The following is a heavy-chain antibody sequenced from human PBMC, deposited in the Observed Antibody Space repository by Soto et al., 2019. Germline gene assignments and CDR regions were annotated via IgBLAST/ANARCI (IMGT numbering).Heavy chain of an antibody. CDR2: IYYRGST. CDR3: ARHVFSSSWYQN. J-gene: IGHJ4*02. Sequence: SETLSLTCTVSGGSINNYYWTWIRQPPGKGLEWIGYIYYRGSTNYNPSLKSRVTISIDTSKNQFSLKLSSVTAADTAVYYCARHVFSSSWYQNWGQGTLVTVSS. D-gene: IGHD6-13*01. CDR1: GGSINNYY. V-gene: IGHV4-59*08.